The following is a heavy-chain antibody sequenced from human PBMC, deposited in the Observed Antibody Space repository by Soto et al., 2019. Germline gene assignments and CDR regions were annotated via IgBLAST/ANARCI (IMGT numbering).Heavy chain of an antibody. CDR3: AILAARPYYYYGMDV. D-gene: IGHD6-6*01. CDR1: GYTFTGYY. Sequence: SVKVSCKASGYTFTGYYMHWVRQAPGQGLEWMGGIIPIFGTANYAQKFQGRVTITADKSTSTAYMELSSLRSEDTAVYYCAILAARPYYYYGMDVWGQGTTVTVSS. CDR2: IIPIFGTA. J-gene: IGHJ6*02. V-gene: IGHV1-69*06.